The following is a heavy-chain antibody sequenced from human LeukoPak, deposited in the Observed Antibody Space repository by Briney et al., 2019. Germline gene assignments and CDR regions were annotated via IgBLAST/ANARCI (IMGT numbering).Heavy chain of an antibody. CDR3: ARERAAYGPTDMYYFDY. CDR2: IYTSGST. V-gene: IGHV4-4*07. J-gene: IGHJ4*02. D-gene: IGHD3-16*01. Sequence: SETLSLTCTVSGGSISSYYWSWIRQPAGKGLEWIGRIYTSGSTNYNPSLKSRVTMSVDTSKNQFSLKLSSVTAADTAVYYCARERAAYGPTDMYYFDYWGQGTLVTVSS. CDR1: GGSISSYY.